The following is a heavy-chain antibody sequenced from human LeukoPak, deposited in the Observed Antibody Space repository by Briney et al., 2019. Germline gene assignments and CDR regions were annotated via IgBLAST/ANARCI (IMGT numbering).Heavy chain of an antibody. J-gene: IGHJ4*02. CDR1: GYTFTIYY. CDR3: ARNPPYCTSTSCYNDY. Sequence: GASVKVSCKASGYTFTIYYMHWVRQAPGQGLGWMGWINPNSGATSYAQRFQGRVTMTRDTSISTAYMELSGLTSDDTAVYYCARNPPYCTSTSCYNDYWGQGTLVTVSS. CDR2: INPNSGAT. D-gene: IGHD2-2*02. V-gene: IGHV1-2*02.